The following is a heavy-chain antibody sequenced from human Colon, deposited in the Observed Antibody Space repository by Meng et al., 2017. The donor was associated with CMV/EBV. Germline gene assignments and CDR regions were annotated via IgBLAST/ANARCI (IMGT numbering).Heavy chain of an antibody. V-gene: IGHV3-49*04. CDR3: ARGSSSSFDY. D-gene: IGHD6-6*01. Sequence: GGSLRLSCTTSGFNFADYAMSWVRQAPGKGLEWVGLIGTNNYGATTQYPASVRGRFTLSRDDSRSTAYLQINSLRAGDTAVYYCARGSSSSFDYWGQGALVTVSS. CDR1: GFNFADYA. CDR2: IGTNNYGATT. J-gene: IGHJ4*02.